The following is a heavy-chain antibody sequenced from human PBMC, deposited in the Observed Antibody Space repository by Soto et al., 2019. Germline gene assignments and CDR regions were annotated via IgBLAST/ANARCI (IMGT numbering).Heavy chain of an antibody. V-gene: IGHV3-21*01. Sequence: VGSLRLSCAASGFTFSSYSMNWVRQAPGRGLEWVSSISSSSSYIYYADSVKGRFTISRDNAKNSLYLQMNSLRAEDTAVYYCARGPGRYYYDSSGYYNWFDPWGQGTLVTVLL. CDR3: ARGPGRYYYDSSGYYNWFDP. J-gene: IGHJ5*02. D-gene: IGHD3-22*01. CDR2: ISSSSSYI. CDR1: GFTFSSYS.